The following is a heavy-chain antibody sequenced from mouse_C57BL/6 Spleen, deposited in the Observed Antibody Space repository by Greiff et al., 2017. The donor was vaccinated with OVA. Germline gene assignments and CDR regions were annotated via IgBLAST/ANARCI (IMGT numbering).Heavy chain of an antibody. V-gene: IGHV1-52*01. J-gene: IGHJ4*01. CDR1: GYTFTSYW. CDR2: IDPSDSET. D-gene: IGHD2-3*01. Sequence: VQLQQPGAELVRPGSSVKLSCKASGYTFTSYWMHWVKQRPIQGLEWIGNIDPSDSETHYNQKFKDKATLTVDKSSSTAYMQLSSLTSVDSAVYYCAVRWLLPLDDWGQGTSVTVSS. CDR3: AVRWLLPLDD.